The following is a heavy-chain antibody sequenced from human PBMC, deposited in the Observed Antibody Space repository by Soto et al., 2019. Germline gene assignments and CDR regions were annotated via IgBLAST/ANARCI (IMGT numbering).Heavy chain of an antibody. J-gene: IGHJ5*02. CDR3: ATTMSRLGGYDLNGLAP. Sequence: EVHLLESGGNLVQPGMSLRLSCAASGFIFSDYAMTWVRQAPGKGLEWVSTMSGTRGRHRNTFYTASVKGRLTVTRDNSKNTLFLEMNSLRVEDTAVYYCATTMSRLGGYDLNGLAPWGQGTLVTVSS. D-gene: IGHD3-3*01. V-gene: IGHV3-23*01. CDR2: MSGTRGRHRNT. CDR1: GFIFSDYA.